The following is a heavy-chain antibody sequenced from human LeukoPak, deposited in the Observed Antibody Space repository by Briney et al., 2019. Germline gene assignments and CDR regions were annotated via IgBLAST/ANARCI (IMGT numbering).Heavy chain of an antibody. V-gene: IGHV3-7*01. J-gene: IGHJ4*02. CDR1: GFNFRAYW. CDR3: ARATTASARDH. D-gene: IGHD1-14*01. Sequence: QPWGSLRLSCAASGFNFRAYWMSWARQAPGKGLEWVASLNQDADREYYVDSVKGRFTISRDNAKNSLYLQMDSLRVEDTAVYYCARATTASARDHWGQGTLVTVSS. CDR2: LNQDADRE.